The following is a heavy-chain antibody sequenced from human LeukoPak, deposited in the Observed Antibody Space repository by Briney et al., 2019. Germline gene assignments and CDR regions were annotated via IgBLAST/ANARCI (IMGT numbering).Heavy chain of an antibody. Sequence: GGSLRLSCAASGLTFSSYHMSWVRQAPGRGREWVSAISGSGVSTYYADSVKGRFTISRDNSKNTLYLQMNSLRDEDTAVYYCAKHLGYSSSHMDYWGQGTLVTASS. J-gene: IGHJ4*02. CDR1: GLTFSSYH. V-gene: IGHV3-23*01. CDR3: AKHLGYSSSHMDY. D-gene: IGHD6-13*01. CDR2: ISGSGVST.